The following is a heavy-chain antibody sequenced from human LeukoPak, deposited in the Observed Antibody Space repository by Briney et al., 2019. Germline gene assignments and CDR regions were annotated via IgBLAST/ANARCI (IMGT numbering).Heavy chain of an antibody. V-gene: IGHV1-46*01. Sequence: ASVTVSCKASGYMFTNYYIHWVRQAPGQGLEWMGVINPSGGSTSYAQKFQGRVAMTRDTSTSPVYMELSSLRSDDTAVYYCARVPLGGSQLYSFDYWGQGTLVTVSS. CDR3: ARVPLGGSQLYSFDY. CDR2: INPSGGST. J-gene: IGHJ4*02. D-gene: IGHD1-26*01. CDR1: GYMFTNYY.